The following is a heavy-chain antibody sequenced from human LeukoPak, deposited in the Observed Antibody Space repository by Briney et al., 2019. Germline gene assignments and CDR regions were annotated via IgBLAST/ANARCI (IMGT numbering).Heavy chain of an antibody. CDR1: GLTFNTYP. Sequence: GGSLRLSCAASGLTFNTYPMAWVRQAPGKGLEWVSRISGSGDTTYYTDSVKGRFTISRDNSKNTLFLQLNSLRAEDTAVYYCARDPPVDSSSWFHWGQGTLVTVSS. D-gene: IGHD6-13*01. CDR2: ISGSGDTT. CDR3: ARDPPVDSSSWFH. J-gene: IGHJ4*02. V-gene: IGHV3-23*01.